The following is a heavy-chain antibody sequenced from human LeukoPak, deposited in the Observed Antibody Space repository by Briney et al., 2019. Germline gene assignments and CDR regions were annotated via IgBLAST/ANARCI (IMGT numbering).Heavy chain of an antibody. Sequence: ASVKLSCKASGYSFTSYGICWVRQAHGPGLELMWWISAYNGNTNSAQKPQVRVTMTTDTSTSTAYVELRRRRSDDTAVYYCARARRRSLSRAFDYWGQGTLVTVSS. CDR1: GYSFTSYG. CDR3: ARARRRSLSRAFDY. V-gene: IGHV1-18*01. CDR2: ISAYNGNT. J-gene: IGHJ4*02. D-gene: IGHD2-2*01.